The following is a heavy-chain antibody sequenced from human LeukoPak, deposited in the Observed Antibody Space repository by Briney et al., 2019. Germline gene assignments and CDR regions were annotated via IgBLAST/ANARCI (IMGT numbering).Heavy chain of an antibody. CDR3: ANGGVPAAMKYYYYYYMDV. J-gene: IGHJ6*03. V-gene: IGHV3-48*03. CDR1: GFTFSSYE. CDR2: ISSSGSTI. Sequence: GGSLRLSCAASGFTFSSYEMNWVRQAPGKGLEWVSYISSSGSTIYYADSVKGRFTISRDNSKNTLYLQMNSLRAEDTAVYYCANGGVPAAMKYYYYYYMDVWGKGTTVTVSS. D-gene: IGHD2-2*01.